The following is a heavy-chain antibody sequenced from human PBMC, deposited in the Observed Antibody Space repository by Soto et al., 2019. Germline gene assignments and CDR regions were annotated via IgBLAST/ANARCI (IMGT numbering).Heavy chain of an antibody. V-gene: IGHV3-33*01. CDR3: ARDPLTYYYGSGSVLDY. CDR1: GFTFSSYG. Sequence: GGSLRLSCAASGFTFSSYGMHWVRQAPGKGLEWVAVIWYDGSNKYYADSVKGRFTISRDNSKNTLYLQMNSLRAEDTAVYYCARDPLTYYYGSGSVLDYWGQGTLVTVS. D-gene: IGHD3-10*01. CDR2: IWYDGSNK. J-gene: IGHJ4*02.